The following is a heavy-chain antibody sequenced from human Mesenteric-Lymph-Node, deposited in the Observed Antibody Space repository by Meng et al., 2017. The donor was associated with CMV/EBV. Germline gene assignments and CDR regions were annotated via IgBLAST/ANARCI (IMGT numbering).Heavy chain of an antibody. Sequence: GESLKISCATSGFTFSSYGMHWVRQAPGKGLEWVAVIWYDGSNKYYVDSVKGRFTISRDNSKNTLYLEMNSLRADDTAVYYCAKNRIPYCSSTRCYGSLRHWGQGTLVTVS. D-gene: IGHD2-2*01. CDR2: IWYDGSNK. CDR1: GFTFSSYG. V-gene: IGHV3-33*06. J-gene: IGHJ1*01. CDR3: AKNRIPYCSSTRCYGSLRH.